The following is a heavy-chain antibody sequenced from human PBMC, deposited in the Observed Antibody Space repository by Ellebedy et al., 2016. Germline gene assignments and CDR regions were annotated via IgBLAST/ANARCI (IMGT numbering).Heavy chain of an antibody. D-gene: IGHD4-17*01. CDR1: GYTFINYW. CDR3: ARGNTANWLDP. CDR2: IYPSDSNV. J-gene: IGHJ5*02. Sequence: GGSLRLSCKGSGYTFINYWIVWVRQMPGKGLEWMGIIYPSDSNVRYSPSFQGPVTLSVDRSISTAYLQWSSLKASDTAIYYCARGNTANWLDPWGQGTLVTVSS. V-gene: IGHV5-51*01.